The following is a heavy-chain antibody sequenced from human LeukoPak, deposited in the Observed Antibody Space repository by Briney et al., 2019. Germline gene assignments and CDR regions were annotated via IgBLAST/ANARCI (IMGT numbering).Heavy chain of an antibody. V-gene: IGHV3-21*01. CDR2: ISGRSCYI. Sequence: GGSLRLPCAPSGFPFSIYTINWAPKAPGKGRVVVSSISGRSCYIHSGASVRGRFPISRDNAKNALYLQINTLRAEDTAVYYCARGEGLGTTNGGYYFAYWGEESLVIVPS. J-gene: IGHJ4*02. CDR3: ARGEGLGTTNGGYYFAY. D-gene: IGHD1-26*01. CDR1: GFPFSIYT.